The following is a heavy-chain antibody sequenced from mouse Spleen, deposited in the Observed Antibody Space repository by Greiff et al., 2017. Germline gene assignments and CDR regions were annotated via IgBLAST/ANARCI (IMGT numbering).Heavy chain of an antibody. CDR1: GYTFTSYG. CDR2: IYPRSGNT. CDR3: ARYIDYDKGTWFAY. D-gene: IGHD2-4*01. V-gene: IGHV1-81*01. J-gene: IGHJ3*01. Sequence: QVQLKQSGAELARPGASVKLSCKASGYTFTSYGISWVKQRTGQGLEWIGEIYPRSGNTYYNEKFKGKATLTADKSSSTAYMELRSLTSEDSAVYFCARYIDYDKGTWFAYWGQGTLVTVSA.